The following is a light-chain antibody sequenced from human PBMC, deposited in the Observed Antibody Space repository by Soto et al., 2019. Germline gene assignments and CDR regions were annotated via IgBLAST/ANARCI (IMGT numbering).Light chain of an antibody. V-gene: IGKV1-16*01. Sequence: DIQMTQSPSSLSASVGGRVTITCRASQDINNFLAWFQQKPGKAPKPLIYSASSLQDGVPSRFSGSGSGTHFTLTISSLQPEDFATYFCLQYDRFPATFDGGTRVDIE. CDR1: QDINNF. J-gene: IGKJ4*01. CDR2: SAS. CDR3: LQYDRFPAT.